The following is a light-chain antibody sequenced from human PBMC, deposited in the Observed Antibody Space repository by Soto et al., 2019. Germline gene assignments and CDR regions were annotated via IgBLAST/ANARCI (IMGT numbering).Light chain of an antibody. Sequence: QRPQAPSPLSWWVGDRVTKTCRASQSISSWLAWYQQKPGKAPKLLIYDASSLESGVPSRFSGSGSGTEFTLTISSLQPDDFATYYCQQYNSYAWTFGQGTKVDIK. CDR1: QSISSW. V-gene: IGKV1-5*01. CDR2: DAS. J-gene: IGKJ1*01. CDR3: QQYNSYAWT.